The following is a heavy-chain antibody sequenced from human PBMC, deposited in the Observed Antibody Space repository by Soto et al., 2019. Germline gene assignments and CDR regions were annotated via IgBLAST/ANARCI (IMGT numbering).Heavy chain of an antibody. D-gene: IGHD2-8*01. CDR3: TRSRRSILMVYGFGGMDV. Sequence: EVQLLESGGGVVPRGGSLRLSCAASGFSIGSHAMSWVRQAPGKGLEWVASISGSGDGTYYGDSVKGRFTISRDSSSSTLYLQMNNLRGEDTAVYFCTRSRRSILMVYGFGGMDVWGQGTTVTVSS. J-gene: IGHJ6*02. V-gene: IGHV3-23*01. CDR2: ISGSGDGT. CDR1: GFSIGSHA.